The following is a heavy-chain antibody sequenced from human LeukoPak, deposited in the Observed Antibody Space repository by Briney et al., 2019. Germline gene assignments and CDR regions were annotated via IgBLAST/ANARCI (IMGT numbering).Heavy chain of an antibody. CDR2: IYYSGST. CDR1: GGSISSYY. V-gene: IGHV4-59*12. Sequence: PSETLSLTCTVSGGSISSYYWSWIRQPPGKGLEWIGYIYYSGSTNYNPSLKSRVTISVDTSKDQFSLKLSSVTAADTAVYYCARGNYDYVWGSYLPRAYGSSWFDPWGQGTLVTVSS. D-gene: IGHD3-16*01. J-gene: IGHJ5*02. CDR3: ARGNYDYVWGSYLPRAYGSSWFDP.